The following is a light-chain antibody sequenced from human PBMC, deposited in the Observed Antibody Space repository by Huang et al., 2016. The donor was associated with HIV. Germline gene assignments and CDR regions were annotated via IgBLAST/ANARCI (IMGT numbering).Light chain of an antibody. Sequence: VLTQSPATLSFFPGQRVSLSCRASQNINTHLAWYQQRPGQPPRLLIYDASSRVPGVAARFSSSGSGTDFTLTISSLESEDFATYYCQQRVNGLTFGGGTKV. V-gene: IGKV3-11*01. CDR2: DAS. CDR3: QQRVNGLT. CDR1: QNINTH. J-gene: IGKJ4*01.